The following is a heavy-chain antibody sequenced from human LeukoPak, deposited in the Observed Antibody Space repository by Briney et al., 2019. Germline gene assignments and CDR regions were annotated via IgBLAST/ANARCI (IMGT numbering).Heavy chain of an antibody. CDR3: ARRNPNGGPRSYFDY. V-gene: IGHV4-39*01. CDR2: IYYSGST. D-gene: IGHD3-16*01. Sequence: PSETLSLTCTVSGGSISSSSYYWGWIRQPPGKGLEWIGSIYYSGSTYYNPSLKSRVTISVDTSKNQFSLKLSSVTAADTAVYYCARRNPNGGPRSYFDYWGQGTLVTVSS. J-gene: IGHJ4*02. CDR1: GGSISSSSYY.